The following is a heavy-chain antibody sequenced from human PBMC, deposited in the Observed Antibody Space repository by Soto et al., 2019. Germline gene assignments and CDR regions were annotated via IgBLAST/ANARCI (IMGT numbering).Heavy chain of an antibody. J-gene: IGHJ3*02. V-gene: IGHV3-53*01. CDR3: ARRIGFGGAHALDI. CDR1: GFTVSTNY. Sequence: GGSLRLSCAVSGFTVSTNYMGWVRQAPGKGLEWVSIIYYGGSTYYSDSVKGRFTISRDNAKDSLYLQMNSLGVEDTAVYYCARRIGFGGAHALDIWGQGTMVTVSS. D-gene: IGHD1-26*01. CDR2: IYYGGST.